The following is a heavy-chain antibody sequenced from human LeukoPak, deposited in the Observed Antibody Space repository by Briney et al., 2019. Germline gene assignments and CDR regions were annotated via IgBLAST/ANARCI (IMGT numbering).Heavy chain of an antibody. V-gene: IGHV3-66*01. CDR1: GFTCSSYS. CDR2: IYSGGST. Sequence: PGQSLRLSCAASGFTCSSYSMNWVRRAPGKGLEWVSVIYSGGSTYYADSVKDRFTISRDNSKNTLYLQMNSLRAEDTAVYYCAREMWDSYGYVDYWGQGTLVTVSS. D-gene: IGHD5-18*01. CDR3: AREMWDSYGYVDY. J-gene: IGHJ4*02.